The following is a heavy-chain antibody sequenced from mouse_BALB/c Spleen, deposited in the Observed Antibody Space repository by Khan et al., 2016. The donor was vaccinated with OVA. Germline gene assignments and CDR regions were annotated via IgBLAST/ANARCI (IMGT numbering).Heavy chain of an antibody. D-gene: IGHD2-3*01. Sequence: EVKLEESGPGLVKPSQSLSLTCTVAGYSITSDYAWNWIRQFPGNKLEWMGYISYSGSTNYNPSLKSRISITRDTSKNQFFLQLNSMTSDDTATYYCSRSFYGYYPYFFDYWGQGTTLTVSS. J-gene: IGHJ2*01. CDR1: GYSITSDYA. CDR2: ISYSGST. CDR3: SRSFYGYYPYFFDY. V-gene: IGHV3-2*02.